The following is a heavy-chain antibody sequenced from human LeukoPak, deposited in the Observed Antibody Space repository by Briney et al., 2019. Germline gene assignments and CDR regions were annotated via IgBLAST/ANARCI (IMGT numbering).Heavy chain of an antibody. Sequence: TLPLTRPVSGYSINQEYYWGLSRQPPGKGLEWIGSIYYSGSTYYNPSLKSRVTISVDTSKLQFSLKLSSVTAADTAVYYCARAQWPPNYVDYWDQGTLVTVSS. CDR2: IYYSGST. J-gene: IGHJ4*02. CDR3: ARAQWPPNYVDY. D-gene: IGHD6-19*01. CDR1: GYSINQEYY. V-gene: IGHV4-38-2*02.